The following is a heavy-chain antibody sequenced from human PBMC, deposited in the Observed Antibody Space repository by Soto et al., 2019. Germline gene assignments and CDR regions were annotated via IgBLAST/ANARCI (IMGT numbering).Heavy chain of an antibody. V-gene: IGHV5-51*01. D-gene: IGHD4-17*01. CDR1: GYSFTSYW. J-gene: IGHJ6*02. Sequence: PGESLKISCKGSGYSFTSYWIGWVRQMPGKGLEWMGIIYPGDSDTRYSPSSQGQVTISADRSISTAYLQWSSLKASDTAMYYCARLGPVTTTYYYYGMDVWGQGTTVTVSS. CDR3: ARLGPVTTTYYYYGMDV. CDR2: IYPGDSDT.